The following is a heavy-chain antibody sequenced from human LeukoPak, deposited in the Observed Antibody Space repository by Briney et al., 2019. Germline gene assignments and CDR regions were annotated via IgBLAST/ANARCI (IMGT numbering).Heavy chain of an antibody. J-gene: IGHJ4*02. CDR3: ARDWYDSSAYSALFDY. V-gene: IGHV4-4*07. Sequence: SETLSLTCTVSGGSISSYYWSWIRQPAGKGLEWIGRIYTSGSTNYNPSLKSRVTMSVDTSKNQFSLKLSSVTAADTAVYYCARDWYDSSAYSALFDYWGQGTLVTVSS. CDR2: IYTSGST. CDR1: GGSISSYY. D-gene: IGHD3-22*01.